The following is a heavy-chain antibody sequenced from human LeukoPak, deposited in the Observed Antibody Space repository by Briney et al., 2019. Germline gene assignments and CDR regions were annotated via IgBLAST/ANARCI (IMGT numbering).Heavy chain of an antibody. Sequence: GGSLRLSCAASGFTFDDYAMHWVRQAPGKGLEWVSGISWNSGSKGYADSVKGRFTIPRDNAKNSLYLQMNSLRAEDTALYYCAKDITAGGSGSSAFDIWGQGTMVTVSS. J-gene: IGHJ3*02. D-gene: IGHD3-10*01. V-gene: IGHV3-9*01. CDR2: ISWNSGSK. CDR1: GFTFDDYA. CDR3: AKDITAGGSGSSAFDI.